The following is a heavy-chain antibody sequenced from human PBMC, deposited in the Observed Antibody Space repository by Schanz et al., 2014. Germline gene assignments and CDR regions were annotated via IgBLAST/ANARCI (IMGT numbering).Heavy chain of an antibody. Sequence: QVQLQQWGAGLLKPSETLSLTCAVYGGSFSGYYWSWIRQPPGKGLEWIAEINHGGSTNYNPSLKRRVTISVDTSKNQFSLNLSSATAADTAVYYCARDRGHGDLPGDIWGQGTMVTVSS. V-gene: IGHV4-34*01. CDR3: ARDRGHGDLPGDI. D-gene: IGHD4-17*01. J-gene: IGHJ3*02. CDR1: GGSFSGYY. CDR2: INHGGST.